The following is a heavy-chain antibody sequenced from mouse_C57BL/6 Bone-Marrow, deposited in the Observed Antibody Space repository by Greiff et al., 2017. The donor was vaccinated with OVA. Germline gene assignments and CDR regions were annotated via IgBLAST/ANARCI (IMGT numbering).Heavy chain of an antibody. CDR1: GYTFTDHT. J-gene: IGHJ2*01. D-gene: IGHD4-1*01. Sequence: QVQLQQSDAELVKPGASVKISCKVSGYTFTDHTIHWMKQRPEQGLEWIGYIYPRDGSTKYNEKFKGKATLTADKSSSTAYMQLNSLTSEDAAVDFCAINWDRYYFDYWGQGTTLTVSS. V-gene: IGHV1-78*01. CDR2: IYPRDGST. CDR3: AINWDRYYFDY.